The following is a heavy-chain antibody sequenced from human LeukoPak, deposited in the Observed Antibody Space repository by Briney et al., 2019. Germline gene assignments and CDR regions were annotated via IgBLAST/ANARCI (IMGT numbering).Heavy chain of an antibody. D-gene: IGHD3-3*01. V-gene: IGHV3-7*03. CDR1: GFTFSSYW. CDR3: ATSPPYYDFWSGYFDY. CDR2: IKQDGSEK. Sequence: GGSLRLSCAASGFTFSSYWMSWVRQAPGKGLEWVANIKQDGSEKYYVDSVKGRFTISRDNAKNSLYLQMNSLRAEDTAVYYCATSPPYYDFWSGYFDYWGQGTLVTVSS. J-gene: IGHJ4*02.